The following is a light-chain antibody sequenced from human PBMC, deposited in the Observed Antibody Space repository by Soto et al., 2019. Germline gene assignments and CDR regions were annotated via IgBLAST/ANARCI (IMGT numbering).Light chain of an antibody. CDR2: GAS. Sequence: EIVLTQSPGTLSLSPGGRATLSCRASQSVSRNYVAWYQQKPGQSPRLLIYGASNRASGIPDRFSGSASGADFTLSIARLEPEDSAMYYCQQYGSTPLTFGGGTKVEIK. V-gene: IGKV3-20*01. CDR3: QQYGSTPLT. CDR1: QSVSRNY. J-gene: IGKJ4*01.